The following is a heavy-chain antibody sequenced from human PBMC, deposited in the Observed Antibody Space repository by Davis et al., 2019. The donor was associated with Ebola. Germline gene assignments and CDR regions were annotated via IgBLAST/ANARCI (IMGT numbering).Heavy chain of an antibody. D-gene: IGHD1-1*01. J-gene: IGHJ4*02. CDR3: ARAQFPTTSDY. CDR2: IIPILGIA. V-gene: IGHV1-69*04. Sequence: AASVKVSCKASGYTFTSYYMHWVRQAPGQGLEWMGRIIPILGIANYAQKFQGRVTITTDTSTTTAYMEVGSLRSDDTAVYYCARAQFPTTSDYWGQGTLVTVSS. CDR1: GYTFTSYY.